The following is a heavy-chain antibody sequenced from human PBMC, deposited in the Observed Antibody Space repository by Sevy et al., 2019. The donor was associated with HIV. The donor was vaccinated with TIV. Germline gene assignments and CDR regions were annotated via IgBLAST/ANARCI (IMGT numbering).Heavy chain of an antibody. J-gene: IGHJ6*02. CDR3: AKDINRGCDGVNCYSYYYYFYGLDV. D-gene: IGHD2-21*01. V-gene: IGHV3-9*01. Sequence: SLRLSCAASGFPFNDHAMHWVRQVPGKGLEWVSGISWNSRNIGYADSVKGRFTISRDNTRHSVYLEMHSLRPEDTALYYCAKDINRGCDGVNCYSYYYYFYGLDVWGQGTTVTASS. CDR2: ISWNSRNI. CDR1: GFPFNDHA.